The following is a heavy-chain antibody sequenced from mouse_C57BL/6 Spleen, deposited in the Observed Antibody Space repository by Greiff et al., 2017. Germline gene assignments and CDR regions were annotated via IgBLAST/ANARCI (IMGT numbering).Heavy chain of an antibody. D-gene: IGHD2-3*01. CDR3: ARLEDGYYGYYAMDY. J-gene: IGHJ4*01. CDR2: INPGSGGT. CDR1: GYAFTNYL. V-gene: IGHV1-54*01. Sequence: QVQLKQSGAELVRPGTSVKVSCKASGYAFTNYLIEWVKQRPGQGLEWIGVINPGSGGTNYNETFKGKATLTADKSSSTAYMQLSSLTSEDAAVYVCARLEDGYYGYYAMDYWGQGTSVTVSS.